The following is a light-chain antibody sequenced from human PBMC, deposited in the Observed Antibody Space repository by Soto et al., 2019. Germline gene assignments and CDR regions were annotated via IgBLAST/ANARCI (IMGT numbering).Light chain of an antibody. CDR3: QQYKNWPL. J-gene: IGKJ5*01. CDR1: QSVRSH. V-gene: IGKV3-15*01. CDR2: GAS. Sequence: IVMTQSPATLSVTPGEGVTLSCRASQSVRSHLAWYQQKPGQPPRPLIYGASTRATGIPARFSGSGFGTEFTLTISGLQSEDFAVYYCQQYKNWPLFGQGTRLEIK.